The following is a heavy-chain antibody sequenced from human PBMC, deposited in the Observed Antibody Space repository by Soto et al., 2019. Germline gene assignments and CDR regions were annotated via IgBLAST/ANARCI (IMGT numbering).Heavy chain of an antibody. D-gene: IGHD1-26*01. V-gene: IGHV4-4*07. Sequence: QVQLHESGPGLVKPSETLSLTCNVSGDSIGRFYWSWIRQSAEKGLEWIWRIYSTGGTAYKPALKGRITISLDMSNSHVSLEMNSVTAADTAVYFCARDLSGTGLDIWGRGTRVTVSS. CDR3: ARDLSGTGLDI. J-gene: IGHJ6*02. CDR1: GDSIGRFY. CDR2: IYSTGGT.